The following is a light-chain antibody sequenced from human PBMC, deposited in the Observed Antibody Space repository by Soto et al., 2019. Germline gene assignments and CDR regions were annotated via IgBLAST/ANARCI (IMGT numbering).Light chain of an antibody. CDR2: GAS. CDR3: QQYNDWPPELT. CDR1: QSVRSN. Sequence: EIMMTQSPATLSVSPGERATLSCWASQSVRSNLAWYQQRPGQAPRLLIYGASTSSAGIPARFSGSGSGTDFTLTISGLQSEDSAGYYCQQYNDWPPELTFGGGTEVEIK. J-gene: IGKJ4*01. V-gene: IGKV3-15*01.